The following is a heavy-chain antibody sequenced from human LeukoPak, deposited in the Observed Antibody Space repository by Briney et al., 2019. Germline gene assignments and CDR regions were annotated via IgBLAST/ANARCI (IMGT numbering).Heavy chain of an antibody. Sequence: PGGSLRLSFAASGFTFSAYGMNWVRQAPGKGLEWVSYISSSSDTIYYSDSVRGRFTISRDNAKNSLYLQMNSLRAEDTAVYYCASAGSSSSWYPSDYWGQGTLVTVSS. J-gene: IGHJ4*02. D-gene: IGHD6-13*01. CDR3: ASAGSSSSWYPSDY. CDR2: ISSSSDTI. V-gene: IGHV3-48*04. CDR1: GFTFSAYG.